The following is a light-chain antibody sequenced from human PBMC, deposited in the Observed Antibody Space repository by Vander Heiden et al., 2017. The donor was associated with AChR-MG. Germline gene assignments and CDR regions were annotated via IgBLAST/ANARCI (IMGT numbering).Light chain of an antibody. V-gene: IGLV1-40*01. J-gene: IGLJ3*02. CDR3: QSYDSSLSAWV. CDR1: SSNKGAGSD. CDR2: GNS. Sequence: QSVLTQPPSVSLAPGHRGTISCTGSSSNKGAGSDVPWYQQLPETAPKLLIYGNSNRPSGVPDRFSGSKSGTSASLAITGLQAEDEADYYCQSYDSSLSAWVFGGGTKLTVL.